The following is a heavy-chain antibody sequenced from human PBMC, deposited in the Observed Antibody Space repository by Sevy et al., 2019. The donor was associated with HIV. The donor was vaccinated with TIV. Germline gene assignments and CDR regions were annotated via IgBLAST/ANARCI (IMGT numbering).Heavy chain of an antibody. CDR3: ARGENNDEFFQY. J-gene: IGHJ1*01. Sequence: GGSLRLSCAASGFIFSNFAMHWVRQAPGKGLEWVAVTSYDGSHKYYADSVKGRFTVSRDNSRNILSLEMNSLRCDDTAVYYCARGENNDEFFQYWGQGTLVTVSS. CDR2: TSYDGSHK. V-gene: IGHV3-30*04. D-gene: IGHD1-26*01. CDR1: GFIFSNFA.